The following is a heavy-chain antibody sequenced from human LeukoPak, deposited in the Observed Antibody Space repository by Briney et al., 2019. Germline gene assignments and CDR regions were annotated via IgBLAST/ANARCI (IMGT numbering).Heavy chain of an antibody. D-gene: IGHD3-10*01. CDR3: AKDKAVLLWFGVADY. J-gene: IGHJ4*02. CDR2: ISGSGGST. CDR1: GFTFSSSA. Sequence: PGGSLRLSCAASGFTFSSSAMSWVRQAPGKGLEWVSAISGSGGSTYYADSVKGRFTISRDNSKNTLYLQMNSLRAEDTAVYYCAKDKAVLLWFGVADYWGQGTLVTVSS. V-gene: IGHV3-23*01.